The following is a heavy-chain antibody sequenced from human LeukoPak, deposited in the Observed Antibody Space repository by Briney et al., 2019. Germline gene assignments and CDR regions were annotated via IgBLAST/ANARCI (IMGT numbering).Heavy chain of an antibody. D-gene: IGHD3-22*01. CDR1: GYTFTSYY. CDR3: ASEGVSGTYYYDSSGYWGLNWFDP. CDR2: INPSGGST. Sequence: ASVKVSCKASGYTFTSYYMHWVRQAPGQGLEWMGIINPSGGSTSYAQKFQGRVTMTRDTSTSTVYMELSSLTSEDTAVYYCASEGVSGTYYYDSSGYWGLNWFDPWGQGTLVTVSS. V-gene: IGHV1-46*01. J-gene: IGHJ5*02.